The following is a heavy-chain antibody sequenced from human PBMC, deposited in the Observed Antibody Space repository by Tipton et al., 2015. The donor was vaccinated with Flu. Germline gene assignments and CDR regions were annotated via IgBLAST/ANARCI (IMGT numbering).Heavy chain of an antibody. J-gene: IGHJ3*02. D-gene: IGHD5-18*01. CDR3: ASNTGYSYGRAFDI. CDR2: ISGSGSTI. Sequence: SLRLSCAASGFTFSSYEMNWVRRAPGKGLEWVSYISGSGSTIYYADSVKGRFTISRDNAKNSLYLQMNSLRAEDTAVYYCASNTGYSYGRAFDIWGQGTMVTVSS. CDR1: GFTFSSYE. V-gene: IGHV3-48*03.